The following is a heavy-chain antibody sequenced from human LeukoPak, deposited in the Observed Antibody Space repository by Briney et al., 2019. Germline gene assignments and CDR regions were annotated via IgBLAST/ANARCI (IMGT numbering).Heavy chain of an antibody. CDR1: GGSISSYY. Sequence: SETLSLTCTVSGGSISSYYWSWIRQPPGKGLVWIGYIYYSGSTNYNPSPKSRVTISVDTSKNQFSLKLSSVTAADTAVYYCASLYGDYDPDYYYYGMDVWGQGTTVTVSS. V-gene: IGHV4-59*01. CDR2: IYYSGST. CDR3: ASLYGDYDPDYYYYGMDV. D-gene: IGHD4-17*01. J-gene: IGHJ6*02.